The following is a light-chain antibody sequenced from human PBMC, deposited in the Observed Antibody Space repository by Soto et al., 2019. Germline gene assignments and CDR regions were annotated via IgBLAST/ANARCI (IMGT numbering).Light chain of an antibody. CDR1: QVISNY. Sequence: DIQMTQSASSLSASVGDRVTITCQASQVISNYLNWYQQKPGKAPKLLIYDMTTLEIGVPTRFSGSGSGTDFTFTITGLQPEDSATYYCQQYENLPYTFGQGTKLEI. CDR2: DMT. CDR3: QQYENLPYT. V-gene: IGKV1-33*01. J-gene: IGKJ2*01.